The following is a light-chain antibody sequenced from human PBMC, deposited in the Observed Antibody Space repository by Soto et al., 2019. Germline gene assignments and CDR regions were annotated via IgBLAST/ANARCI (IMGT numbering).Light chain of an antibody. V-gene: IGLV1-44*01. CDR2: TNN. Sequence: QSVLTQPPSASGTPGQRIIISCSGSTSNIESHPVNWFQQVPGAAPKLLIKTNNQRPSGVPDRFSGSKSGASASLAISGLQSEDEATYYGATWDDSRNGVFGSGTKVTVL. J-gene: IGLJ1*01. CDR3: ATWDDSRNGV. CDR1: TSNIESHP.